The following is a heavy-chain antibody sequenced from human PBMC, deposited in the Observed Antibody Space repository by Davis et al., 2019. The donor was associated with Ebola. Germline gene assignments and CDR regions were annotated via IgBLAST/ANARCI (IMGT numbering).Heavy chain of an antibody. V-gene: IGHV3-74*01. CDR2: IKSDGSTT. CDR3: VRLAGPN. Sequence: GESLKISCEASGFTFSSYWMHWVRQAPGKGLVWVSNIKSDGSTTNYADSVKGRFTISRDNAKNTLYLQMNNLRAEDTAVYFCVRLAGPNWGQGTLVAVSS. CDR1: GFTFSSYW. J-gene: IGHJ4*02. D-gene: IGHD3-22*01.